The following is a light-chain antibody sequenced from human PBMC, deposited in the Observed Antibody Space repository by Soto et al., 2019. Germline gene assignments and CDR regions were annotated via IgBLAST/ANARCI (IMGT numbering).Light chain of an antibody. CDR2: DVS. CDR3: SSYTSSNTLVV. V-gene: IGLV2-14*03. Sequence: QSVLTQPASVSGSPGQSITISCTGTSSDVGGYDYVSWYQQHPGKAPKLMIYDVSKRPSGVSNRFSGSKSGNTASLTISGLQAEDEADYYCSSYTSSNTLVVFGGGTQLTVL. J-gene: IGLJ2*01. CDR1: SSDVGGYDY.